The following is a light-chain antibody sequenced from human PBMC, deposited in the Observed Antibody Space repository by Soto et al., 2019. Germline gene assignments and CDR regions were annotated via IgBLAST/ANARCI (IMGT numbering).Light chain of an antibody. CDR2: GAS. CDR1: QSVSSD. V-gene: IGKV3-15*01. CDR3: QHYKNRPLT. J-gene: IGKJ4*01. Sequence: EVVMTKSPATLSVSPGERATLSCRASQSVSSDLAWYQHKPGQAPRLLIYGASSRATGIPVRFSGSGSGTEFTLTISSLQSEDVAVYYCQHYKNRPLTFGGGTKVDIK.